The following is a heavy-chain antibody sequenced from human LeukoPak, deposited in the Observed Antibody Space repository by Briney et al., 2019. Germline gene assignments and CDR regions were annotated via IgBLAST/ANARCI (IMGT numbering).Heavy chain of an antibody. J-gene: IGHJ3*02. CDR3: ARSNIGEDAFDI. CDR2: IYHSGST. D-gene: IGHD2/OR15-2a*01. V-gene: IGHV4-38-2*01. CDR1: GYSISSGYY. Sequence: SETLSLTCAVSGYSISSGYYWGWIRQPPGKGLEWIGSIYHSGSTYYNPSLKSRVTISVDTSNNQFSLKLSSVTAADTAVYYCARSNIGEDAFDIWGQGTMVTVSS.